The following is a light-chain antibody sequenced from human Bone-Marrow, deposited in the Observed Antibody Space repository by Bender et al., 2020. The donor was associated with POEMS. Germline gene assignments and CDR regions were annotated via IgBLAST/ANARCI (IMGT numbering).Light chain of an antibody. V-gene: IGLV2-14*01. J-gene: IGLJ3*02. Sequence: QSALTQPASVSGSPGQSITISCTGSSSDVGVYNYVSWYQQHPGKAPKLIIYDGSRRPSGVSNSFSGSKSGNTAPLIISGHQAEDEADYHRTSYTSSSAWVFGGGTRLTVL. CDR3: TSYTSSSAWV. CDR2: DGS. CDR1: SSDVGVYNY.